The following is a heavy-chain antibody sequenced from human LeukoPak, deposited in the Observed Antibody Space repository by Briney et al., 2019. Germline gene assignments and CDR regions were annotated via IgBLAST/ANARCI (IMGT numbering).Heavy chain of an antibody. D-gene: IGHD5-12*01. Sequence: GGTLRLSCAASGFSFSAYCMHLVRQAPGTGREWAALIWYDGNNKYYAVSVKGRFTISRDNSKNTLYLQVNRVRAEDTAVYYCAGGSEGYDYYSYGMDVWGKGTTVSVS. CDR1: GFSFSAYC. J-gene: IGHJ6*04. V-gene: IGHV3-33*01. CDR3: AGGSEGYDYYSYGMDV. CDR2: IWYDGNNK.